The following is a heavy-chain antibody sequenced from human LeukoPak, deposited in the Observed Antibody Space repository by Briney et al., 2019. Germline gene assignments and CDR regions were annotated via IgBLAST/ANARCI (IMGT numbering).Heavy chain of an antibody. D-gene: IGHD3-3*01. CDR2: IYYSGSA. V-gene: IGHV4-39*07. Sequence: SETLSLTCTVSGGSISSSSYYWGWIRQPPGKGLEWIGSIYYSGSAYYNPSLKSRVTISVDTSKNQFSLKLSSVTAADTAVYYCARGVVITGLDYWGQGTLVTVSS. CDR3: ARGVVITGLDY. J-gene: IGHJ4*02. CDR1: GGSISSSSYY.